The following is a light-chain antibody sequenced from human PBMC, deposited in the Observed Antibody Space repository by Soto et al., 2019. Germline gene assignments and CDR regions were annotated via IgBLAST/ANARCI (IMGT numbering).Light chain of an antibody. CDR2: GAS. V-gene: IGKV3-15*01. Sequence: EIVMTQSPATLSVSPGERATLSCRASESVSSKLAWYQQKPGQAPRLLIHGASTRATGFPARFSGSGSGTEFTLTISSLESGDSAIYYCQQRSDWPPITFGQGTRLEI. CDR3: QQRSDWPPIT. J-gene: IGKJ5*01. CDR1: ESVSSK.